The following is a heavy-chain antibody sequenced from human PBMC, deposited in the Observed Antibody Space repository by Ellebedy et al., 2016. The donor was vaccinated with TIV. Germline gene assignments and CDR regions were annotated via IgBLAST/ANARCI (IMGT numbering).Heavy chain of an antibody. CDR3: ARDPEGPYYYGSGKFDY. V-gene: IGHV1-3*01. CDR2: INAGNGDT. Sequence: ASVKVSCXASGYTFTSHIIHWVRQAPGQWLEWLGWINAGNGDTKYSQKFQGRVTITRDTSASTVYMEMSSPRSEDTAVFYCARDPEGPYYYGSGKFDYWGQGTLVTVSS. CDR1: GYTFTSHI. D-gene: IGHD3-10*01. J-gene: IGHJ4*02.